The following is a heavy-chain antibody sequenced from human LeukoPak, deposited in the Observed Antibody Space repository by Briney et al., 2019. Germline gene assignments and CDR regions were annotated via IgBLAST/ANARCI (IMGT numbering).Heavy chain of an antibody. D-gene: IGHD6-19*01. V-gene: IGHV4-59*01. Sequence: SETLSLTCTVSGGSISSYYWSWIRQPPGKGLEWIGYIYYSGSTNYNPSLKSRVTISVDTSKNQFSLKLSSVTAADTAVYYCARDLYSSGWPTGANWFDPWGQGTLVTVSS. J-gene: IGHJ5*02. CDR1: GGSISSYY. CDR3: ARDLYSSGWPTGANWFDP. CDR2: IYYSGST.